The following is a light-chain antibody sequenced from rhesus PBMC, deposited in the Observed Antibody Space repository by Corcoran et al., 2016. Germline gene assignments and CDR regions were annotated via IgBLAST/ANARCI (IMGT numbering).Light chain of an antibody. Sequence: EIVMTQSPATLSLSPGERATFSCRASQSVITRLAWYQQKPGQAPRLLIYGASTRATGIPDRFSGSGSGTDFTLTISSLEPEDVAVYFCLQHTNWPHTFGQGTKVEIK. CDR2: GAS. J-gene: IGKJ2*01. CDR3: LQHTNWPHT. CDR1: QSVITR. V-gene: IGKV3-24*01.